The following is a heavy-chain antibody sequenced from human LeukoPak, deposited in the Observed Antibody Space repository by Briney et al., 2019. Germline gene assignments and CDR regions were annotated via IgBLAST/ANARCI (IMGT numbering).Heavy chain of an antibody. J-gene: IGHJ6*03. V-gene: IGHV4-34*01. CDR3: ARVLNWNYPYYYYYMDV. CDR2: INHSGST. D-gene: IGHD1-7*01. CDR1: GGSFSGYY. Sequence: PSETLSLTCAVYGGSFSGYYWSWIRQPPGKGLEWIGEINHSGSTNYNPSLKSRVTISVDTSKNQFSLKLSSVTAADTAVYYRARVLNWNYPYYYYYMDVWGKGTTVTVSS.